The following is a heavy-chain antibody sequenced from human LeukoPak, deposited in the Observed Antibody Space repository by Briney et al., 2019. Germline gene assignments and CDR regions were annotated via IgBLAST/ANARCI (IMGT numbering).Heavy chain of an antibody. V-gene: IGHV4-59*02. D-gene: IGHD3-10*01. CDR3: ARSDYYGSGSHTVFDAFDI. CDR2: SDDSGNT. J-gene: IGHJ3*02. Sequence: PSETLSLTCTVSGVSVNNYFWSWIRRPPGKGLEWIGYSDDSGNTDYNPSLKSQVSISIAKSKNQFFLKLSSVTAADRPLFSCARSDYYGSGSHTVFDAFDIWGQGTRVTVSS. CDR1: GVSVNNYF.